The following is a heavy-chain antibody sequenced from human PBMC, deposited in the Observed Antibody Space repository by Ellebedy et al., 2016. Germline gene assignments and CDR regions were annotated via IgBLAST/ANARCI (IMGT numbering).Heavy chain of an antibody. D-gene: IGHD5-24*01. CDR3: AKDRDRRSNFDY. V-gene: IGHV3-9*01. Sequence: GGSLRLXXAASGFSFDAYAMHWVRQAPGKGLEWVSSISWNSGSTAYGDSVKGRFTISRDNAKNSLYLQMNSLAAEDTAFYYCAKDRDRRSNFDYWGQGILVTVSS. CDR1: GFSFDAYA. J-gene: IGHJ4*02. CDR2: ISWNSGST.